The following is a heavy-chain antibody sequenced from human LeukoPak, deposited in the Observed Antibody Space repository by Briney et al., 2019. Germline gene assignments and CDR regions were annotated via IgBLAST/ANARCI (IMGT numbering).Heavy chain of an antibody. CDR1: GGSISSSSYY. J-gene: IGHJ4*02. V-gene: IGHV4-39*01. D-gene: IGHD4-17*01. Sequence: PSETLSLTCTVSGGSISSSSYYWGWIRQPPGKGLEWIGSIYYSGSTYYNPSLKSRVTISVDTSKNQFSLKLSSVTAADTAVYYCAGPTLDYGDYLIDYWGQGTLVTVSS. CDR2: IYYSGST. CDR3: AGPTLDYGDYLIDY.